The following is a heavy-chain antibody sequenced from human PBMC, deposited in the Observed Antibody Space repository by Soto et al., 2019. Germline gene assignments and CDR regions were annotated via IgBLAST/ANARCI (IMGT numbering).Heavy chain of an antibody. CDR2: IYYSGST. Sequence: SETLSLTCTVSGGSISSYYWSWIRQPPGKGLEWIGYIYYSGSTNYNPSLKSRVTISVDTSKNQFSLQLSSVTAADTAVYYCARAPSTSVKGSYYYYSMDVWGKGTTVTVSS. CDR3: ARAPSTSVKGSYYYYSMDV. V-gene: IGHV4-59*12. CDR1: GGSISSYY. D-gene: IGHD3-10*01. J-gene: IGHJ6*03.